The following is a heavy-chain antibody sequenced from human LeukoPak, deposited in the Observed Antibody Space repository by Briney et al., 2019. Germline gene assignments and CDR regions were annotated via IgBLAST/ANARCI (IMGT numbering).Heavy chain of an antibody. J-gene: IGHJ4*02. V-gene: IGHV1-69*13. CDR3: ARVEIGYQLLPYFDY. Sequence: SVTVTCKASGGTFSRYAISWVRQAPGQGLEWMGGIIPIFGTANYAQKLQGRVTITADESTSTAYMELSSLRSEDTAVYYCARVEIGYQLLPYFDYWGQGTLVTVSS. CDR1: GGTFSRYA. D-gene: IGHD2-2*01. CDR2: IIPIFGTA.